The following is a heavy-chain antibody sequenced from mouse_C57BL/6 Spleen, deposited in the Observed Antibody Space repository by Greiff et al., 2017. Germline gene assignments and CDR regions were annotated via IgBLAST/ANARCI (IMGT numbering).Heavy chain of an antibody. Sequence: EVMLVESGGGLVKPGGSLKLSCAASGFTFSSYAMSWVRQTPEKRLEWVATISDGGSYTYYPDNVKGRFTISRDNATNNLYLQMSHLKSEDTAMYYCARDDYDPAWFAYWGQGTLVTVSA. J-gene: IGHJ3*01. CDR1: GFTFSSYA. CDR2: ISDGGSYT. D-gene: IGHD2-4*01. CDR3: ARDDYDPAWFAY. V-gene: IGHV5-4*01.